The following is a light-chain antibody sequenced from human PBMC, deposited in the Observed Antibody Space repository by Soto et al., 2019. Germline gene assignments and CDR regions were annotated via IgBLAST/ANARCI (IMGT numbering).Light chain of an antibody. J-gene: IGKJ2*01. V-gene: IGKV3-11*01. Sequence: ESVLTQSPATLYLSTGERATLSCRASQSVSSYLAWYQQKPGQAPRLLIYDASNRATGIPARFSGSGSGTDFTLTHSRLEPEDFAVYYSQQRRNWLGYTFGQATKLDIK. CDR1: QSVSSY. CDR2: DAS. CDR3: QQRRNWLGYT.